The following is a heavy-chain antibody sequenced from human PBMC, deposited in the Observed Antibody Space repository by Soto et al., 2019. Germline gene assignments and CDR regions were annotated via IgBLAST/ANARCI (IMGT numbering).Heavy chain of an antibody. CDR1: GFTFSSYS. CDR3: ARTSLRQLIPDWFDP. Sequence: NPGGSLRLSCAASGFTFSSYSMNWVRQAPGKGLEWVSSISSSSSYIYYADSVKGRFTISRDNAKNSLYLQMNSLRAEDTAVYYCARTSLRQLIPDWFDPWGQGTLVTVSS. V-gene: IGHV3-21*01. D-gene: IGHD6-13*01. CDR2: ISSSSSYI. J-gene: IGHJ5*02.